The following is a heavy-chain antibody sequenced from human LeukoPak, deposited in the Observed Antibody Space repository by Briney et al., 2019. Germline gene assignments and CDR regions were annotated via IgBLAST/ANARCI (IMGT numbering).Heavy chain of an antibody. J-gene: IGHJ5*02. V-gene: IGHV3-74*01. CDR2: MNSDGSST. Sequence: GGSLRLSCAASGFTFSNFWVNRVREAAGKGLVGVSRMNSDGSSTSYADSVKGRFTISRDNAKNTLYLQMNSLRAEDTAVYYCARALAVAGTGGFDPWGQGTLVTVSS. CDR1: GFTFSNFW. CDR3: ARALAVAGTGGFDP. D-gene: IGHD6-19*01.